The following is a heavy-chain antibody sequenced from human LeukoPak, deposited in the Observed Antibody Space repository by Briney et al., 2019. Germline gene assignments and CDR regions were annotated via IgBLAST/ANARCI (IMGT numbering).Heavy chain of an antibody. Sequence: PGGSLRLSCAASGFTFSNYDMSWVRQAPGKGAEWVSYISESGGAIYYAESVKGRFTISRDNARNSVSLQMNCLRAEDTAIYYCARDEGGSGFKYDFDYWGQGTLVTVSS. CDR3: ARDEGGSGFKYDFDY. CDR2: ISESGGAI. J-gene: IGHJ4*02. D-gene: IGHD3-16*01. CDR1: GFTFSNYD. V-gene: IGHV3-48*03.